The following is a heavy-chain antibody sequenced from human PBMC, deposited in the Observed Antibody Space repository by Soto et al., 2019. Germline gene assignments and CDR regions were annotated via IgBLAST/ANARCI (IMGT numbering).Heavy chain of an antibody. V-gene: IGHV4-39*01. Sequence: QLQLQESGPGLVKPSETLSLTCTVSGGSISSSSYYWGWIRQPPGKGLEWIGSIYYSGSTYYNPSLKSRVTISVDTSKNQFSLKLSSVTAADTAVYYCARQFPEYSSSSLVQALPGPFDYWGQGTLVTVSS. CDR2: IYYSGST. CDR3: ARQFPEYSSSSLVQALPGPFDY. CDR1: GGSISSSSYY. J-gene: IGHJ4*02. D-gene: IGHD6-6*01.